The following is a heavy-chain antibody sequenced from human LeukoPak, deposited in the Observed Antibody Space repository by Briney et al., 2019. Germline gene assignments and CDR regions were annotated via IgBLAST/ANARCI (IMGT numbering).Heavy chain of an antibody. J-gene: IGHJ5*02. Sequence: ASVKVSCKASGYTFTGYYMHWVRQAPGQRLEWTGWINAGSGNTKYSQEFQGRLTITRDTSASTAYMELSSLRSEDMAVYYCARGNRPLRPWFDPWGQGTLVTVSS. CDR3: ARGNRPLRPWFDP. V-gene: IGHV1-3*03. D-gene: IGHD1-14*01. CDR2: INAGSGNT. CDR1: GYTFTGYY.